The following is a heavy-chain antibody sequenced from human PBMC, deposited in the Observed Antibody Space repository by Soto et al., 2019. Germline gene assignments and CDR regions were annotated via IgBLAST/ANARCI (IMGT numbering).Heavy chain of an antibody. V-gene: IGHV3-11*01. CDR3: ARDPEEWDPYGMDV. D-gene: IGHD1-26*01. CDR1: GFTFSDYY. J-gene: IGHJ6*02. Sequence: PGGSLRLSCTASGFTFSDYYMSWIRQAPGKGLEWVSYISSSGITIYYADSVKGRFTISRDNAKNSLYLQMNSLRAEDTAVYYCARDPEEWDPYGMDVWGQGTTVTVSS. CDR2: ISSSGITI.